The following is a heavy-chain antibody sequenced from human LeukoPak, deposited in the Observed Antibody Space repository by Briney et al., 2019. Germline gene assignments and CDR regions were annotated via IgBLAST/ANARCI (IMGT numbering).Heavy chain of an antibody. J-gene: IGHJ5*02. V-gene: IGHV1-69*06. D-gene: IGHD3-10*01. Sequence: ASVKVSCRASGGTFSSYAISWVRQAPGQGLEWMGGIIPIFGTANYAQKFQGRVTITADKSTSTAYMELSSLRSEDTAVYYCAGRSYGKNWFDPWGQGTLVTVSS. CDR3: AGRSYGKNWFDP. CDR1: GGTFSSYA. CDR2: IIPIFGTA.